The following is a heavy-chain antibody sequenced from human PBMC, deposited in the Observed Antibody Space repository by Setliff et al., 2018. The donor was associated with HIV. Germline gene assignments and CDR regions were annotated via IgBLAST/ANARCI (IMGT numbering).Heavy chain of an antibody. CDR2: IHVSGTT. CDR3: ASHAPYTSSWNAAAFDI. J-gene: IGHJ3*02. V-gene: IGHV4-61*09. CDR1: GGSISGGSDY. D-gene: IGHD6-13*01. Sequence: PSETLSLTCTVSGGSISGGSDYWSWIRQPAGKGLEWIGQIHVSGTTNYNPSLKSRVTISIDTSKHQFSLQLTSVTAADTAVYFCASHAPYTSSWNAAAFDIWGQGTMVTVSS.